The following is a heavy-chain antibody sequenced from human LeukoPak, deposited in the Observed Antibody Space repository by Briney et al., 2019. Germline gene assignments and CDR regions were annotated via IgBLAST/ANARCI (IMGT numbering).Heavy chain of an antibody. D-gene: IGHD6-13*01. CDR3: ARDGEIAAADY. CDR1: GGSISSTSYY. J-gene: IGHJ4*02. CDR2: IYYTGTT. Sequence: SETLSLTCNVSGGSISSTSYYWGWIRQPPGKGLEWLGNIYYTGTTYYNPSLKSRVTISVETSKNQFSLKLRSVTAADTAVYYCARDGEIAAADYWGQGTLVTVSS. V-gene: IGHV4-39*07.